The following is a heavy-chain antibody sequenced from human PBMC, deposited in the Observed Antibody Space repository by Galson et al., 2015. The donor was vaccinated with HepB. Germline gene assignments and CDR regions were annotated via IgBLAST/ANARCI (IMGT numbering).Heavy chain of an antibody. Sequence: SVKVSCKASGGTFSSYAISWVRQAPEQGLEWMGGIIPIFGTANYAQKFQGRVTITADESTSTVYMELSSLRSEDTAVYYCASDYSGAEYYYYYVMDVWGQGTTVTVSS. CDR2: IIPIFGTA. J-gene: IGHJ6*02. CDR3: ASDYSGAEYYYYYVMDV. D-gene: IGHD1-26*01. CDR1: GGTFSSYA. V-gene: IGHV1-69*13.